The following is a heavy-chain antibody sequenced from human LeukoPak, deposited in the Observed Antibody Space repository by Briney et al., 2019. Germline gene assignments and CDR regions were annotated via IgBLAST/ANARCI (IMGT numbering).Heavy chain of an antibody. CDR1: GFTFSDAW. D-gene: IGHD4-11*01. J-gene: IGHJ6*03. V-gene: IGHV3-15*01. CDR3: TRDLDYNYYYYYMDV. Sequence: MTGGSLRLSCAASGFTFSDAWMSWVRQAPGKGLEWVGRIKSKTDGGTTDYAAPVKGKFTISRDDSKNTLYLQMNSLKTEDTAVYYCTRDLDYNYYYYYMDVWGKGTTVTVSS. CDR2: IKSKTDGGTT.